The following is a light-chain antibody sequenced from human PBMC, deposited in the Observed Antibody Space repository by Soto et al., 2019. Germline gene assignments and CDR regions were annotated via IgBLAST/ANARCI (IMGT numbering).Light chain of an antibody. Sequence: IHMTQSPSSLSASVGDRVTITCQASQDINNYLNCYQQKPRKAPKLLIYAASDLKAEVPSRFSGSGSGTDFTLTISSLQAEDFATYYCLQDHDYQWTFGQGTKVDIK. J-gene: IGKJ2*02. CDR2: AAS. CDR3: LQDHDYQWT. CDR1: QDINNY. V-gene: IGKV1-6*01.